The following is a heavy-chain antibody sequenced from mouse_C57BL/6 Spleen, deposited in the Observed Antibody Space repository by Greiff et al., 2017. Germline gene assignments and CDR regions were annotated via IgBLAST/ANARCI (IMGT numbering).Heavy chain of an antibody. J-gene: IGHJ4*01. Sequence: VQLKQSGPELVKPGASVKISCKASGYTFTDYYMNWVKQSHGKSLEWIGDINPNNGGTSYNQKFKGKATLTVDKSSSTAYMELRSLTSEDSAVYYCARIYGSSYGYAMDYWGQGTSVTVSS. V-gene: IGHV1-26*01. D-gene: IGHD1-1*01. CDR1: GYTFTDYY. CDR2: INPNNGGT. CDR3: ARIYGSSYGYAMDY.